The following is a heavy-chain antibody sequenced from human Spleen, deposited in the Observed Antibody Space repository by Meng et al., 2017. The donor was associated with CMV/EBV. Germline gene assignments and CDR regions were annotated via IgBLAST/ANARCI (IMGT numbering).Heavy chain of an antibody. CDR1: GGSISSSSYY. V-gene: IGHV4-39*07. J-gene: IGHJ5*02. Sequence: SETLSLTCTVSGGSISSSSYYWGWIRQPPGKGLEWIGSIYYSGSTHYNPSLKSRVTISIDTPKNQFSLRLTSVTAADTAVYYCARGLRGIVVVSAASNWFDPWGQGTLVTVSS. CDR3: ARGLRGIVVVSAASNWFDP. CDR2: IYYSGST. D-gene: IGHD2-2*01.